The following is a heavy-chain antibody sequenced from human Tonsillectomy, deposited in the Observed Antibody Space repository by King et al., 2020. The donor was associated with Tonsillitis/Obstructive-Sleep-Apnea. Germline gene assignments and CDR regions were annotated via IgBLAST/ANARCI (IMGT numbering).Heavy chain of an antibody. D-gene: IGHD4-17*01. CDR2: IFVGDFDT. V-gene: IGHV5-51*01. CDR3: ARMNHDYDFDS. J-gene: IGHJ4*02. CDR1: GYTFNKFW. Sequence: QLVQSGAELKKPGESLKISCQGSGYTFNKFWIGWVRQMPGKGLEWMGMIFVGDFDTRYSPSFQGQVTISVDKSINTAYLQWSSRRASDTAMYYCARMNHDYDFDSWGQGTLVTVSA.